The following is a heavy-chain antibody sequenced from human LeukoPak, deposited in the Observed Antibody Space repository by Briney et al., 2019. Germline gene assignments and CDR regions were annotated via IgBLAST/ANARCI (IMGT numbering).Heavy chain of an antibody. J-gene: IGHJ4*02. D-gene: IGHD6-13*01. CDR1: GFTFSNYW. CDR2: IKQDGSEE. CDR3: ATTTAGFDY. Sequence: GGSLRLSRAVSGFTFSNYWMSWVRQAPGKGLEWVANIKQDGSEEYYVDSVKGRFTISRDNAKNSLYLQMNSLRAEDTAVYYCATTTAGFDYWGQGTLVSVSS. V-gene: IGHV3-7*03.